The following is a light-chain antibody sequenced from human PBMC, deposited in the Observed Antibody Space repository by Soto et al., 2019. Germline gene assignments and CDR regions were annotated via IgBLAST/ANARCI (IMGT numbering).Light chain of an antibody. CDR3: QQYNTSWT. CDR2: KAS. V-gene: IGKV1-5*03. J-gene: IGKJ1*01. Sequence: DIQMTQSPSTLSASVGDRVTITCRASQTISTWLAWYQAKPGTAPKLLIYKASNLGSGVPSRFSGSGSGTEFTLTITSLQPDAFATYYCQQYNTSWTFGQGTKVEIK. CDR1: QTISTW.